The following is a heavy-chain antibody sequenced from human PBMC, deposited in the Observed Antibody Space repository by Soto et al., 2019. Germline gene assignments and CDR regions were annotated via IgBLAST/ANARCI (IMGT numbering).Heavy chain of an antibody. J-gene: IGHJ6*02. D-gene: IGHD3-9*01. Sequence: GGSLRLSCAASGFTFSSYAMSWVRQAPGKGLVWVSGISRNGSSTSYADSVKGRFTISRDNAKNTLYLQMNSLRAEETAVYYCARWGYFDWLHYGMDVWGQGPTVTVSS. CDR1: GFTFSSYA. CDR3: ARWGYFDWLHYGMDV. V-gene: IGHV3-74*01. CDR2: ISRNGSST.